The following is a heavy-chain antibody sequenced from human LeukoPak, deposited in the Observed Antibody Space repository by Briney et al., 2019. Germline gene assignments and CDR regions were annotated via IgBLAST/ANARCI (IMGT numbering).Heavy chain of an antibody. J-gene: IGHJ6*02. CDR2: INPNSGDT. V-gene: IGHV1-2*02. CDR3: ARDQLVLLRPLVRGYGMDV. D-gene: IGHD2-15*01. CDR1: GYTFTGDF. Sequence: ASVKVSCKAFGYTFTGDFMHWVRQAPGQGLEWMGWINPNSGDTNYADKFQGRVTMTRDRSISTAYMDLSGLTSDDTAVYYCARDQLVLLRPLVRGYGMDVWGQGTTVTVSS.